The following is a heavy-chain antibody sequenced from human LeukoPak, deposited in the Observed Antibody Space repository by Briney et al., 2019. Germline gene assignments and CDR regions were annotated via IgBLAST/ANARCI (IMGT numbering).Heavy chain of an antibody. J-gene: IGHJ5*02. CDR1: GDSISSYY. CDR3: ARHVDSVLSWFDP. V-gene: IGHV4-59*08. D-gene: IGHD3-3*01. CDR2: IYFSGST. Sequence: SETLSLTCSVSGDSISSYYWSWIRQPPGKGPEWIGYIYFSGSTKYNPSLKSRVTISIETSKKQFSLRLNSVPAADTAVYYCARHVDSVLSWFDPWGQGTLVTVSS.